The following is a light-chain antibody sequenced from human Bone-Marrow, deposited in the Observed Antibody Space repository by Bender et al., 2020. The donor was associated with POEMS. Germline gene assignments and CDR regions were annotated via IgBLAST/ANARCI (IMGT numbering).Light chain of an antibody. CDR1: SSNIGNNS. J-gene: IGLJ1*01. CDR3: AAWDDSLYV. V-gene: IGLV1-47*01. Sequence: QSVLTQPPSVSGTPGQRVIISCSGSSSNIGNNSVCWYQQLPGTAPKLLMYKTFDRPSGIPERFSASKSGTSASLAIDGLRSEDEADYHCAAWDDSLYVFGTGTKVTVL. CDR2: KTF.